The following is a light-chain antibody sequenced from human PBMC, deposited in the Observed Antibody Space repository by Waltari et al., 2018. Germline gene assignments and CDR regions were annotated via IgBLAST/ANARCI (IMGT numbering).Light chain of an antibody. J-gene: IGLJ2*01. CDR2: DVS. V-gene: IGLV2-14*03. CDR3: ISYTTLNTFVL. Sequence: QSALTQPASVSGSPGQSIPISCIGSSSDVGAYNYVSWYQQYPGKAPNLMFFDVSNRPSGVSTRLSASKSANTASLTISCLQAEDEADYYCISYTTLNTFVLFGGGTKLTVL. CDR1: SSDVGAYNY.